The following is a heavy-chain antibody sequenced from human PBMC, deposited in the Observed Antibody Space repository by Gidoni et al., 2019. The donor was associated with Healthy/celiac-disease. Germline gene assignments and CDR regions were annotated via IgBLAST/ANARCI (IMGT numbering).Heavy chain of an antibody. CDR1: GGSFSGYY. CDR3: ARAGYYYGMDV. V-gene: IGHV4-34*01. J-gene: IGHJ6*02. D-gene: IGHD7-27*01. CDR2: INHSGST. Sequence: QVQLQQWGAGLLKPSETLSLTCAVYGGSFSGYYWSWIRQPPGRGLEWIGEINHSGSTNYNPSLKSRVTISVDTSKNQFALKLSSVTAADTAVYYCARAGYYYGMDVWGQGTTVTVSS.